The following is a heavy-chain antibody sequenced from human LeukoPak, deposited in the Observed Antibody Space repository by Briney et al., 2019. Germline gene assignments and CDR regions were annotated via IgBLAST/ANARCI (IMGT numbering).Heavy chain of an antibody. CDR2: INHSGST. J-gene: IGHJ4*02. Sequence: SETLSLTCAVYGGSFSGYYWGWIRQPPGKGLEWIGEINHSGSTNYNPSLKSRVTISVDMSKNQFSLKLSSVTAADTAVYYCARGLRRWLRDPFDYWGQGTLVTVSS. CDR1: GGSFSGYY. D-gene: IGHD5-12*01. CDR3: ARGLRRWLRDPFDY. V-gene: IGHV4-34*01.